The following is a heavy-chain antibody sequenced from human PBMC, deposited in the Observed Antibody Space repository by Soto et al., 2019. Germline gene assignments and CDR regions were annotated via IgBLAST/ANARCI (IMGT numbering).Heavy chain of an antibody. J-gene: IGHJ4*02. V-gene: IGHV4-59*08. Sequence: SETLSLTSTVSGGSISSYYWSWIRQPPGKGLEWIGYIYYSGSTNYNPSLKSRVTISVDTSKNQFSLKLSSVTAADTAVYYCARLSSSGWYYFDYWGRGTLVTVSS. CDR1: GGSISSYY. CDR3: ARLSSSGWYYFDY. CDR2: IYYSGST. D-gene: IGHD6-19*01.